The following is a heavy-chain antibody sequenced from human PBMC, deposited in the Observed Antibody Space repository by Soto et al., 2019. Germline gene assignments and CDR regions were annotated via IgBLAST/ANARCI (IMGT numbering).Heavy chain of an antibody. CDR2: IYYSGST. D-gene: IGHD3-9*01. V-gene: IGHV4-59*01. Sequence: PSETLSLTCTVSGGSISSYYWSWIRQPPGKGLKWIGYIYYSGSTNYNPSLKSRVTISVDTSKNQFSLKLSSVTAADTAVYYCAREEYDILTGYYDNWFDPWGQGTLVTVSS. CDR3: AREEYDILTGYYDNWFDP. J-gene: IGHJ5*02. CDR1: GGSISSYY.